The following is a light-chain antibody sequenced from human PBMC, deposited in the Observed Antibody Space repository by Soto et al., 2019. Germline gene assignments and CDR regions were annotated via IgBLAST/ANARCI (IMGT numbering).Light chain of an antibody. CDR1: QSISSY. Sequence: DIQMTQSPSSLSASVGDRVTITCRASQSISSYLNWYQQKPGKAPKLLIYAASSLQSGVPSRFSGSGSGTDFTLTISSLQPEDFATYYCQQYNSYSWTFGQGTKADIK. CDR2: AAS. CDR3: QQYNSYSWT. V-gene: IGKV1-39*01. J-gene: IGKJ1*01.